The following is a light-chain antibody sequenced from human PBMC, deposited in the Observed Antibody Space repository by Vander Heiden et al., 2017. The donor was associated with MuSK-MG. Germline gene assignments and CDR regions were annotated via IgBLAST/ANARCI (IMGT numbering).Light chain of an antibody. V-gene: IGKV1-33*01. CDR2: PAS. CDR1: QDISNY. J-gene: IGKJ4*01. Sequence: DIQMTQSPSSMSASVGDRVTITCQASQDISNYLNWYKQKPGKAPKLLIYPASIFDTGVPSRFRGSGSGTDFTFTISGLQPEDIATYYCQQYDNLPLTFGGGTKVEVK. CDR3: QQYDNLPLT.